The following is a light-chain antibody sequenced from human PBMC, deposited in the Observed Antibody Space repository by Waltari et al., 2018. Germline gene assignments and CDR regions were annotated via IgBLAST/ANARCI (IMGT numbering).Light chain of an antibody. CDR3: QQYDNFSFT. CDR2: DAS. Sequence: DIQMTQSPSSLSASVGDRVTITCQARQDISNYLNWYQQKPGKAPKLLIYDASNLETGVPSRFSGSGSGTDFTFTISSLQPEDIATYYCQQYDNFSFTFGPGTKVDIK. CDR1: QDISNY. J-gene: IGKJ3*01. V-gene: IGKV1-33*01.